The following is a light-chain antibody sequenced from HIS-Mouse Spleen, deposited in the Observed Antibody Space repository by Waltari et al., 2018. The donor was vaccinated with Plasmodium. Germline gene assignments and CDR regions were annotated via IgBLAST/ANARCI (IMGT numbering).Light chain of an antibody. Sequence: EIVMTPSPATLSVSPGERATLPRRASQSVSSNLPWSQQQPGQAPRPLLYGASTRATGIPARFSGSGSGTEFTLTISSMQSEDFAVYYCQQYNNWTFGQGTKVEIK. CDR3: QQYNNWT. J-gene: IGKJ1*01. CDR1: QSVSSN. CDR2: GAS. V-gene: IGKV3-15*01.